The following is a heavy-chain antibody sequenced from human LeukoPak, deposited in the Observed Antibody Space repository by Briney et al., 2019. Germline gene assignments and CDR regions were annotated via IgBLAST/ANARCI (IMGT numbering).Heavy chain of an antibody. CDR3: ARRIMYYDFWSGSYFDY. CDR1: GYTFTSYG. D-gene: IGHD3-3*01. J-gene: IGHJ4*02. CDR2: ISGYNGNT. V-gene: IGHV1-18*01. Sequence: ASVKVSCKASGYTFTSYGISWVRQAPGQGLEWMGWISGYNGNTNYAQKFQGRVTMTTDTSTGTAYMELRSLRSDDTAVYYCARRIMYYDFWSGSYFDYWGQGTLVTVSS.